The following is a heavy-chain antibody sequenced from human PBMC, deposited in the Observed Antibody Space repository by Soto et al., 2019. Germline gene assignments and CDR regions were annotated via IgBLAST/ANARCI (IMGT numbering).Heavy chain of an antibody. V-gene: IGHV4-31*03. D-gene: IGHD6-13*01. Sequence: QVQLQESGPGLLKPSQTLSLTCNVSGGYINSGGFYWSWIRQHPGKGLEWIGYIFHSGSTLYNPSLNRRVTLSADTSKNQLSLNLRSVTVADTAVYYYARGGIAGHWFDPWGQGTLVTVSS. CDR1: GGYINSGGFY. CDR3: ARGGIAGHWFDP. J-gene: IGHJ5*02. CDR2: IFHSGST.